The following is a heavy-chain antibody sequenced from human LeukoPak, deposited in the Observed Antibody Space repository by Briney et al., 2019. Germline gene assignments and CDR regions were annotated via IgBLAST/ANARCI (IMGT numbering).Heavy chain of an antibody. CDR3: ARDPSRRYCSSTSCYSGLMTNWFDP. CDR1: GFTFSSYS. CDR2: ISSSSSTI. Sequence: PGGSLRLSCAASGFTFSSYSMNWVRQAPGKGLEWVSYISSSSSTIYYADSVKGRFTISRDNAKNSLYLQMNSLRAEDTAVYYCARDPSRRYCSSTSCYSGLMTNWFDPWGQGTLVTVSS. J-gene: IGHJ5*02. D-gene: IGHD2-2*01. V-gene: IGHV3-48*04.